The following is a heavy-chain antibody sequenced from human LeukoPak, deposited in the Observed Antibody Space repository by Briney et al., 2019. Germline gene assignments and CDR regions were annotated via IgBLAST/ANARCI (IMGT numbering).Heavy chain of an antibody. CDR1: GYTFTNYY. Sequence: ASVKVSCKASGYTFTNYYMQWVRQAPGQGLEWMGIVNPTSGSTSYAQKFQGRVTMTRDTSTSTVHMELSSLRSEDTAVYYCARGSYGDYKRMDDQGYWGQGTLVTVSS. CDR2: VNPTSGST. CDR3: ARGSYGDYKRMDDQGY. V-gene: IGHV1-46*01. D-gene: IGHD4-17*01. J-gene: IGHJ4*02.